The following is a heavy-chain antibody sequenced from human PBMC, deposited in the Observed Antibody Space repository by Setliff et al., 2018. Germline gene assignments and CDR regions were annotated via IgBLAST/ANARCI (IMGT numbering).Heavy chain of an antibody. V-gene: IGHV4-4*07. CDR2: IYIGGSA. CDR1: GGSISSYY. D-gene: IGHD6-19*01. Sequence: ASETLSLTCTVSGGSISSYYWSWIRQPAGKGLEWIGHIYIGGSANYNPSLKSRVTMSIDTSKNQSSLKLNSVTAADMAVYYCAREQWLDPPGYYYMDVWAKGTTVTVSS. CDR3: AREQWLDPPGYYYMDV. J-gene: IGHJ6*03.